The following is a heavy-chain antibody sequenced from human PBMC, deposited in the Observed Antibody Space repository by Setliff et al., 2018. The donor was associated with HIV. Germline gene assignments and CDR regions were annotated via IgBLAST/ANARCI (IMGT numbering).Heavy chain of an antibody. D-gene: IGHD6-19*01. J-gene: IGHJ4*02. V-gene: IGHV1-69*05. CDR2: IIPISGTA. Sequence: SVKVSCKASGGTFSNYGMSWVRQAPGQGLEWMGGIIPISGTANYAQKFQGRVTMTTDTSTSTAYMELRSLRSDDTAVYYCARDPVAGPFDYWGQGTLVTVSS. CDR1: GGTFSNYG. CDR3: ARDPVAGPFDY.